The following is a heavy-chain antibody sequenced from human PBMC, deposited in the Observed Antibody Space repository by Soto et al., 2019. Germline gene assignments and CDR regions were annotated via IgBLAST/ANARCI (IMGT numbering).Heavy chain of an antibody. CDR1: GFTVSSDY. Sequence: LRLSCAASGFTVSSDYMSWVRQVPGKGLEWVSAISGSGGSTYYADSVKGRFTISRDNSKNTLYLQMNSLRAEDTAVYYCAKDESVWYGDYYYYGMDVWGQGNKVTVSS. J-gene: IGHJ6*02. CDR2: ISGSGGST. V-gene: IGHV3-23*01. D-gene: IGHD6-19*01. CDR3: AKDESVWYGDYYYYGMDV.